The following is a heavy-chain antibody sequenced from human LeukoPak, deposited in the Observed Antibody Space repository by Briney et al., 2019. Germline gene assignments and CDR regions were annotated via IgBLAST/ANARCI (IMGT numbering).Heavy chain of an antibody. CDR3: ARDMGGPATTDAFDI. Sequence: GGSLRLSCAASGFTFRSYDMNWLRQAPGKGLEWLSYISGSSSTIYYADSVKGRFTISRDNAKNSLYLQMNSLRDEDTAVYYRARDMGGPATTDAFDIWGQGTLVTVSS. D-gene: IGHD3-16*01. J-gene: IGHJ3*02. V-gene: IGHV3-48*02. CDR2: ISGSSSTI. CDR1: GFTFRSYD.